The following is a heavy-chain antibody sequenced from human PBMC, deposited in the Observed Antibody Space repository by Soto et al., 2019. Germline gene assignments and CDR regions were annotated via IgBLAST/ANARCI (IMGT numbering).Heavy chain of an antibody. Sequence: QVQLVQSGAEVKKPGSSVKVSCKASGGTFSSYTISWVRQAPGQGLEWMGRIIPILGIANYAQKFQGRVTITADKSTSTAYMELSSLRSEDTAVYYCASRTRNTAGDKFDYWGQGTLVTVSS. V-gene: IGHV1-69*02. CDR3: ASRTRNTAGDKFDY. D-gene: IGHD5-18*01. CDR2: IIPILGIA. J-gene: IGHJ4*02. CDR1: GGTFSSYT.